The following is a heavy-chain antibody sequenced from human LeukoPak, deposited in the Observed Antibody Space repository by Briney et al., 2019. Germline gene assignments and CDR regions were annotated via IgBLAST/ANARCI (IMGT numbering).Heavy chain of an antibody. CDR3: ARGAGARALDY. CDR2: IKQDGSEK. V-gene: IGHV3-7*01. D-gene: IGHD1-14*01. CDR1: GFTFSSYW. Sequence: GGSLRLSCAASGFTFSSYWMSWVRQAPGKGLEWVANIKQDGSEKYYVDSVKGRFTISRDNAKSSLYLQMTSLSAEDTAVYYCARGAGARALDYWGQGTLVTVSS. J-gene: IGHJ4*02.